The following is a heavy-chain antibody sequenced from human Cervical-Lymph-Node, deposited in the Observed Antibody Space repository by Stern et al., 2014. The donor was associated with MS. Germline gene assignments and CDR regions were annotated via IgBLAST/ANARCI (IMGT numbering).Heavy chain of an antibody. D-gene: IGHD4-11*01. V-gene: IGHV3-33*01. J-gene: IGHJ4*02. CDR3: SRDSVGNYVEDIDY. CDR2: IVYVVNKK. Sequence: VQLVESGGGVVQAGRSLRLSWAESGFTFSSYGMHWVRPAPGKGMGGVGVIVYVVNKKYHAYSVKGRFTISRDNSKNTLYLHMSSLRAEDTSVYYCSRDSVGNYVEDIDYWGQGTLVTVSS. CDR1: GFTFSSYG.